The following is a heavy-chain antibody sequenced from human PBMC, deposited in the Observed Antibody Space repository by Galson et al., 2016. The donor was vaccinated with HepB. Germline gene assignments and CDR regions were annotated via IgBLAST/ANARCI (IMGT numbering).Heavy chain of an antibody. J-gene: IGHJ5*01. CDR2: INPKRGDT. D-gene: IGHD2-8*01. V-gene: IGHV1-2*02. CDR3: ARGHLNGGFFWFDS. Sequence: SVKVSCKASGYTFSDYSIHWVRQAPGQGLEWMGWINPKRGDTDYAQNFQGRVTMTRDTSITTAYMELTWVKSDDTAVYYCARGHLNGGFFWFDSWGQGTLVTVSA. CDR1: GYTFSDYS.